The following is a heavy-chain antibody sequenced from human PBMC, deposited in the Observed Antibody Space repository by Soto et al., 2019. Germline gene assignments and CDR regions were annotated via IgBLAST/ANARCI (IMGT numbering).Heavy chain of an antibody. CDR2: IYYSGST. D-gene: IGHD5-12*01. Sequence: SETLSLTCTVSGGSISSGSFYLTWIRQHPGKGLEFIGYIYYSGSTNYNPSLKSRVTIAVDTSKNQFSPKLSSVTAADTAVYYCPREDWVNYSAYGMVAYGMEVWGQGTTVTVSS. CDR1: GGSISSGSFY. CDR3: PREDWVNYSAYGMVAYGMEV. J-gene: IGHJ6*02. V-gene: IGHV4-61*01.